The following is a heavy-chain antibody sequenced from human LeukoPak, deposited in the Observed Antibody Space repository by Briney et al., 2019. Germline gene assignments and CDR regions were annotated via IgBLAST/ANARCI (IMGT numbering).Heavy chain of an antibody. J-gene: IGHJ4*02. CDR3: ARDHGDGYNPTDYFDY. V-gene: IGHV3-7*04. Sequence: SGGSLRLSCAASGFTFRTYWMSWVRQAPGKGPEWVANIKQDGTEKYYVDSVRGRFTISRDNAKNSLYLQMNNLRAEDTAVYYCARDHGDGYNPTDYFDYWGQGTLVTVSS. CDR1: GFTFRTYW. CDR2: IKQDGTEK. D-gene: IGHD5-24*01.